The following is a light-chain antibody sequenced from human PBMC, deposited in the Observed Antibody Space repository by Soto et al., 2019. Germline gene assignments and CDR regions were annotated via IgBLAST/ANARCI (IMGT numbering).Light chain of an antibody. J-gene: IGKJ2*01. CDR3: QQYYDYPYT. V-gene: IGKV1-8*01. Sequence: AIRMTQSPSSFSASTGDRVTITCRASQGISTYLGWYQQKPGKATNLLIYAASTLQSGVPSRFSGSGSGTNFTLTISCLQSEDFATYYCQQYYDYPYTFGQGTNLEIK. CDR2: AAS. CDR1: QGISTY.